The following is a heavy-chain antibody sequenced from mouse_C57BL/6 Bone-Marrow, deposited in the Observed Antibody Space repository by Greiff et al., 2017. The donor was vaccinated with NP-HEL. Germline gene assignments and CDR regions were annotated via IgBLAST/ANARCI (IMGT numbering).Heavy chain of an antibody. CDR3: ARYYYGSEAWFAY. CDR2: IHPNSGST. V-gene: IGHV1-64*01. D-gene: IGHD1-1*01. CDR1: GYTFTSYW. Sequence: QVQLQQPGAELVKPGASVKLSCKASGYTFTSYWMHWVKQRPGQGLEWIGMIHPNSGSTNYNEKFKSKATLTVDKSSSTAYMQLSSLTSEDSAVYYCARYYYGSEAWFAYWGQGTLGTVSA. J-gene: IGHJ3*01.